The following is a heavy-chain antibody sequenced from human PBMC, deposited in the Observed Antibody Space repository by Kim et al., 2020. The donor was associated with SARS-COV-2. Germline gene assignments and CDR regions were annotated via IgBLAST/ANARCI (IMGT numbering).Heavy chain of an antibody. V-gene: IGHV4-39*07. Sequence: SETLSLTCTVSGASINSSTYYWGWIRQPPGKGLEWIGSVYYSGSTYYNPFLKSRVTISVDTSKNQFSLNLSSVTAADTAVYYCARVIFKQWLIPILGYDWFDPWGQGTLVTVSS. CDR3: ARVIFKQWLIPILGYDWFDP. CDR2: VYYSGST. D-gene: IGHD6-19*01. CDR1: GASINSSTYY. J-gene: IGHJ5*02.